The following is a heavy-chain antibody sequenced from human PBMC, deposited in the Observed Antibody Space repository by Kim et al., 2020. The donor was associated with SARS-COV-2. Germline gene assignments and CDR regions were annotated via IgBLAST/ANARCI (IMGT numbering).Heavy chain of an antibody. V-gene: IGHV3-15*01. D-gene: IGHD6-25*01. CDR2: GTT. CDR3: TTERPAVDI. J-gene: IGHJ3*02. Sequence: GTTDYAAPVKGRFTISRDDSKNTLYLQMNSLKTEDTAVYYCTTERPAVDIWGQGTMVTVSS.